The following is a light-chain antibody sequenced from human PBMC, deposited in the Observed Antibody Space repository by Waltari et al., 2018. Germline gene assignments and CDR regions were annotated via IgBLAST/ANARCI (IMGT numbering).Light chain of an antibody. Sequence: QSALTQARSVSGSSGQSVTISCTGTSSDVGGYNHGPWYQQHPGKAPKLMIYDVSKRPSGVPDRFSGSKSDNTASLTISGLQAEDEADYYCCSYAGSYTWMFGGGTKLTVL. CDR3: CSYAGSYTWM. J-gene: IGLJ3*02. V-gene: IGLV2-11*01. CDR1: SSDVGGYNH. CDR2: DVS.